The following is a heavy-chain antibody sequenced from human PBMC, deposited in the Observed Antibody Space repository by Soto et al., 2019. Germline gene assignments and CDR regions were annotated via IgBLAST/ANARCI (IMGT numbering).Heavy chain of an antibody. J-gene: IGHJ5*02. CDR1: GGSISSYY. V-gene: IGHV4-59*01. CDR3: ARLILGGYESNWFDP. D-gene: IGHD5-18*01. CDR2: IYYSGST. Sequence: QVQLQESGPGLVKPSETLSLTCTVSGGSISSYYWSWIRQPPGKGLEWIGYIYYSGSTNYNPSLKSRVSISVDTSKNQFSLKLSSVTAADTAVYYCARLILGGYESNWFDPWGQGTLVTVSS.